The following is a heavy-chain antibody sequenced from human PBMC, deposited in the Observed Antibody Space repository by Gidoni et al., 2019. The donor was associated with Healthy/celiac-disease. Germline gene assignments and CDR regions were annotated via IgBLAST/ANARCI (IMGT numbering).Heavy chain of an antibody. D-gene: IGHD3-10*01. J-gene: IGHJ5*02. CDR1: GFSLSNARMG. Sequence: QVTLKESGPVLVKPTETLTLTCTVSGFSLSNARMGVSWIRQPPGKALEWLAHIFSNDEKSYSTSLKSRLTISKDTSKSQVVLTMTNMDPVDTATYYCALLTGFGEFHNWFDPWGQGTLVTVSS. V-gene: IGHV2-26*01. CDR2: IFSNDEK. CDR3: ALLTGFGEFHNWFDP.